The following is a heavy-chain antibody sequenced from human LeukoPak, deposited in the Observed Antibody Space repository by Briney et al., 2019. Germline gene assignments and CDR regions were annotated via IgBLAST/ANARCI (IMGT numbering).Heavy chain of an antibody. Sequence: SETLSLTCIVSGGSISGFSWSWIRQPAGKGLEWIGHICSSGSTDYNPSLKSRVTMSVDTSKNLFSLKLSSMTAADTAVYYCARVQGYDGSAYYYYWGQGTLVTASS. CDR2: ICSSGST. CDR1: GGSISGFS. D-gene: IGHD3-22*01. V-gene: IGHV4-4*07. J-gene: IGHJ4*02. CDR3: ARVQGYDGSAYYYY.